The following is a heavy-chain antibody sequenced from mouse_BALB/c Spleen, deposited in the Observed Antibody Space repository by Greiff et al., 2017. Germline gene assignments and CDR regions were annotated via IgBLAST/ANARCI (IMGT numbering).Heavy chain of an antibody. CDR2: ISTYNGNT. D-gene: IGHD2-10*02. V-gene: IGHV1-67*01. CDR1: GYTFTDFA. J-gene: IGHJ4*01. CDR3: ARGYGNCEAMDY. Sequence: VQLQQSGPEVVRPGVLVKISLKGFGYTFTDFAMHWVKPSQAKSLEWGGVISTYNGNTNYNKKFKGKATMTVDKSTSTAYMELASLTSEDSAIDYCARGYGNCEAMDYWGQGTSVTVSA.